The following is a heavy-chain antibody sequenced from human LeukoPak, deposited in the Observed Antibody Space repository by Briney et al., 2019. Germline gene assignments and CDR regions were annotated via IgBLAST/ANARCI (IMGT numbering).Heavy chain of an antibody. Sequence: GGSLRLSCAASGFTFDDYAMHWVRQAPGKGLEWVSGISWNSGSIGYADPVKGRFTISRDNAKNSLYLQRNSLRAEDTALYYCAKVTGPRYFDWSPSNNWFDPWGQGTLVTVSS. CDR2: ISWNSGSI. CDR1: GFTFDDYA. J-gene: IGHJ5*02. V-gene: IGHV3-9*01. CDR3: AKVTGPRYFDWSPSNNWFDP. D-gene: IGHD3-9*01.